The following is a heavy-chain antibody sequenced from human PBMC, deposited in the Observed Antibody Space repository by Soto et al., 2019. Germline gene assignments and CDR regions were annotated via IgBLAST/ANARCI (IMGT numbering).Heavy chain of an antibody. D-gene: IGHD1-1*01. CDR3: ARGRYGND. CDR1: GYAFTTYG. J-gene: IGHJ4*02. CDR2: ISAHNGNT. V-gene: IGHV1-18*01. Sequence: QVHLVQSGAEVKKPGASVKVSCKGSGYAFTTYGITWVRQAPGQGLEWMGWISAHNGNTNYAQKLQGRVTGTRDKATRTAYMELRSLRSDDTAVYYCARGRYGNDWGKGALVTVSS.